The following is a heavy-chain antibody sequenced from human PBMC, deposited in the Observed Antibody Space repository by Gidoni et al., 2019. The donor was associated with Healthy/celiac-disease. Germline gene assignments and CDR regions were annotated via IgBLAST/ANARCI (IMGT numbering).Heavy chain of an antibody. V-gene: IGHV1-69*01. CDR2: IIPIFGTA. Sequence: QVQLVQSGAGVKKPGSSVKVSCKGSGGTFSSYAISWVRQAPVQGLEWMGGIIPIFGTANYAQKFQGRVTITADESTSTAYMELSSLRSEDTAVYYCARDYDSSGYEGSYWGQGTLVTVSS. J-gene: IGHJ4*02. CDR1: GGTFSSYA. CDR3: ARDYDSSGYEGSY. D-gene: IGHD3-22*01.